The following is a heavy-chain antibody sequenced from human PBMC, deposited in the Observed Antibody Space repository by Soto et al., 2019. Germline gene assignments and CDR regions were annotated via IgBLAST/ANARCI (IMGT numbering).Heavy chain of an antibody. Sequence: ESGGGVVQPGRSLRLSCAASGFTFSSYGMHWVRQAPGKGLEWVAVISYDGSNKYYADSVKGRFTISRDNSKNTLYLQMNSLRAEDTAVYYCAKRSALAAAGIDYWGQGTLVTVSS. J-gene: IGHJ4*02. CDR3: AKRSALAAAGIDY. CDR2: ISYDGSNK. V-gene: IGHV3-30*18. D-gene: IGHD6-13*01. CDR1: GFTFSSYG.